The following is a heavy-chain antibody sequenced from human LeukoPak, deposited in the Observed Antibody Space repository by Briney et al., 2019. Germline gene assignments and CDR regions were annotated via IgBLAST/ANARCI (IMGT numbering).Heavy chain of an antibody. CDR3: ARGPYCSGGSCYKYYYYGMDV. J-gene: IGHJ6*02. V-gene: IGHV3-7*01. CDR1: GFTFSSYW. Sequence: GGSLRLSCAASGFTFSSYWMSWVRQAPGKGLEWVANIKQDGSEKYYVDSVKGRFTISRDNAKNSLYLQMNSLRAEDTAVYYCARGPYCSGGSCYKYYYYGMDVWGQGTTVTVSS. CDR2: IKQDGSEK. D-gene: IGHD2-15*01.